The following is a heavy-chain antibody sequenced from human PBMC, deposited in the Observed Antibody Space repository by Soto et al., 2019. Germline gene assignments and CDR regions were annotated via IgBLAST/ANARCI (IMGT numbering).Heavy chain of an antibody. D-gene: IGHD5-12*01. V-gene: IGHV4-34*01. Sequence: QVQLQQWGAGLLKPSETLSLTCAVYGGSFSGYYWSWIRQPPGKGLEWIGEINHSGSTNYNPSLTTRVTISVDSSKNQSALKLSSVTAAATAVYYCARGRGWIYFYCYGMDVGGRGTTVTVSP. CDR2: INHSGST. CDR1: GGSFSGYY. CDR3: ARGRGWIYFYCYGMDV. J-gene: IGHJ6*04.